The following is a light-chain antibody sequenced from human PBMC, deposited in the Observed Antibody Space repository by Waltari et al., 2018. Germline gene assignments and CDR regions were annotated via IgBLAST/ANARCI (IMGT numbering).Light chain of an antibody. CDR2: DDD. CDR3: QVWDNYADLVI. CDR1: NIGSKS. J-gene: IGLJ2*01. V-gene: IGLV3-21*02. Sequence: SSVLTQPPSVSVAPGQTAPITCGGNNIGSKSVHWYQQKPGQAPVLVVYDDDVRPPGSPEGISGSNSANTATLTINRVEVGDEAAYFCQVWDNYADLVIFGGGTKLTVL.